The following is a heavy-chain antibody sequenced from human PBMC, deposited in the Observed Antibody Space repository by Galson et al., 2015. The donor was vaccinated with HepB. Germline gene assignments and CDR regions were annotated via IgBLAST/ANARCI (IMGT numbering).Heavy chain of an antibody. CDR3: ARDRVLFFGLTDKVRGGLQRVNWFDA. CDR1: GDSVSRNSVA. Sequence: CAISGDSVSRNSVAWNWIRQSPSRGLEWLGRIYYRSKWYNDYAMSVKSRIIINPDKSKNQFSLQLKSASPEDTAVYYCARDRVLFFGLTDKVRGGLQRVNWFDAWGQGTPVTVSS. CDR2: IYYRSKWYN. J-gene: IGHJ5*02. D-gene: IGHD3-10*01. V-gene: IGHV6-1*01.